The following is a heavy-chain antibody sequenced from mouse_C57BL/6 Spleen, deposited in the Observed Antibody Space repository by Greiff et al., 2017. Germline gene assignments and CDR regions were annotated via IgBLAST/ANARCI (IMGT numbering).Heavy chain of an antibody. D-gene: IGHD2-3*01. CDR1: GFTFTDYY. CDR2: IYPGSGNT. Sequence: VQVVESGAELVKPGASVKLSCKASGFTFTDYYINWVKQRPGQGLAWIARIYPGSGNTYYNEKFKGKATLTADTSSSNPYMQLSRLISENSAVYFCANYVGYQYYDSMDYWGQGTTVTVSS. J-gene: IGHJ4*01. CDR3: ANYVGYQYYDSMDY. V-gene: IGHV1-76*01.